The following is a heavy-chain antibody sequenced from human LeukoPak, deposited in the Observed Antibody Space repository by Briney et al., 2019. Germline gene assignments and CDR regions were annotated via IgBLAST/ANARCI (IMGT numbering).Heavy chain of an antibody. D-gene: IGHD3-9*01. J-gene: IGHJ4*02. CDR2: IDRDGRT. CDR1: GVSISSSEW. CDR3: GKTDIYFNPIDY. Sequence: SSGTLSLTCAVSGVSISSSEWWIWLRQPPRQGLEWIGEIDRDGRTRYNPSLKSRVTMSMDYSKNQFSLSVTSVTAADTAIYYCGKTDIYFNPIDYWGPGSLVTVSS. V-gene: IGHV4-4*02.